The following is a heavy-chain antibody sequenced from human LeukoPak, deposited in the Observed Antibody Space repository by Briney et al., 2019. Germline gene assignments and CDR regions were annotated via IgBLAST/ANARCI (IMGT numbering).Heavy chain of an antibody. D-gene: IGHD6-19*01. CDR1: GDPISNYH. CDR2: LFPSGTL. Sequence: SETLSLTCTVSGDPISNYHWSWFRQPAGKGLEFIGRLFPSGTLNYSPSLKRRLTMSVDTAKNQVSLELRSVTAADTAVYYCATNIEVAYYNYAMNVWGQGTTVTVSS. CDR3: ATNIEVAYYNYAMNV. J-gene: IGHJ6*02. V-gene: IGHV4-4*07.